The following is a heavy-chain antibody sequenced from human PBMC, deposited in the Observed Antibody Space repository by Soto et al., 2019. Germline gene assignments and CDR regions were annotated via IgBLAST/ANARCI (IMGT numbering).Heavy chain of an antibody. V-gene: IGHV3-21*04. CDR1: SFTFSRYT. CDR2: ISHTGNYI. D-gene: IGHD6-13*01. Sequence: GGSLRLSCSASSFTFSRYTMTWVRQAPGKGLEWVSSISHTGNYIYYADSVKGRFTVSRDNSKNSLYLEMSSLRPEDTAVYYCARENEELVVQPYYGLDVWGLGTAVTVSS. CDR3: ARENEELVVQPYYGLDV. J-gene: IGHJ6*02.